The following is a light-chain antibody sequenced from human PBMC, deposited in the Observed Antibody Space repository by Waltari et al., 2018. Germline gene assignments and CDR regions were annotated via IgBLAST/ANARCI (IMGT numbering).Light chain of an antibody. CDR3: CSYAGSATLV. Sequence: QSALPQPASVSGSPGRPITIPCTGTRSDVGRYNIFSWEQLQPGQAPKLRIYEVNTRPSGVSNRFAGSKSGNTASLTISGLQAEDEGDYYCCSYAGSATLVFGGGTKLTVL. CDR1: RSDVGRYNI. J-gene: IGLJ2*01. CDR2: EVN. V-gene: IGLV2-23*02.